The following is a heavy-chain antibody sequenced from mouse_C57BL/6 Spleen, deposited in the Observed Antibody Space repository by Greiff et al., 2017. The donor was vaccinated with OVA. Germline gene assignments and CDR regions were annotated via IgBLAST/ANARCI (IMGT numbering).Heavy chain of an antibody. CDR1: GFTFSSYA. Sequence: EVMLVESGGGLVKPGGSLKLSCAASGFTFSSYAMSWVRQTPEKRLEWVATISDGGSYTYYPDNVKGRFTISRDNAKNTLYLQMSHLKSEDTAMYYCARDGLTSLDYWGQGTTLTVSS. CDR3: ARDGLTSLDY. CDR2: ISDGGSYT. J-gene: IGHJ2*01. D-gene: IGHD4-1*01. V-gene: IGHV5-4*01.